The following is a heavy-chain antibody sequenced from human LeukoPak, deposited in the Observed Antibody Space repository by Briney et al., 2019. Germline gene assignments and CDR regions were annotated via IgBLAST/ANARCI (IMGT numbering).Heavy chain of an antibody. D-gene: IGHD3-22*01. Sequence: GASVKVSCKASGGTFSSYAISWVRQAPGQGLEWVGRIIPIFGTANYAQKFQGRVTITTDESTSTAYMELSSLRSDDTAVYYCGVVTTIRRIDYWGQGTLVTVSS. V-gene: IGHV1-69*05. J-gene: IGHJ4*02. CDR1: GGTFSSYA. CDR2: IIPIFGTA. CDR3: GVVTTIRRIDY.